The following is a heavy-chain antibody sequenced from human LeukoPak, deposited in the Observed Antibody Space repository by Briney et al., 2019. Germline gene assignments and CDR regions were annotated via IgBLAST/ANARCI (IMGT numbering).Heavy chain of an antibody. CDR2: IGCSGGST. CDR3: AKLIHIGVAGTSIDY. CDR1: GFTFSSYD. D-gene: IGHD6-19*01. V-gene: IGHV3-23*01. J-gene: IGHJ4*02. Sequence: GGSLTLSCAVSGFTFSSYDKRGLLQAPGEERVGGSAIGCSGGSTYYAHSVKGRFTISIDTSKNTLYLQMTSLRADDRAVYYCAKLIHIGVAGTSIDYWGQGTLVTVSS.